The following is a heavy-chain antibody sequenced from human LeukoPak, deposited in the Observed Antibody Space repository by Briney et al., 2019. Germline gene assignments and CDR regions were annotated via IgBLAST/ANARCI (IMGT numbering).Heavy chain of an antibody. D-gene: IGHD4-11*01. V-gene: IGHV3-7*01. CDR2: IKQDGSEK. Sequence: PGGSLRLSCAASGFTFSTYWMSWVRQAPGKGLEWVANIKQDGSEKYYVDSVKGRFTISRDNAKNSVYLQMNSLRAEDTAVYYCAREPTTVTTGCWYFDLWGRGTLVTVSS. CDR1: GFTFSTYW. CDR3: AREPTTVTTGCWYFDL. J-gene: IGHJ2*01.